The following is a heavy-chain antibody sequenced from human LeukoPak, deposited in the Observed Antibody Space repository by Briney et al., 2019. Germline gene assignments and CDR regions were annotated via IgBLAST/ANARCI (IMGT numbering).Heavy chain of an antibody. J-gene: IGHJ4*02. CDR1: GYSFTSYW. D-gene: IGHD3-10*01. CDR3: ARHEFHASGSYYMAY. Sequence: GESLKISCKGSGYSFTSYWIGWVRHMPGKGLEWMGTIYPADSDTRYSPSFQGQVTISADKSVSTAHLQWSSLKASDNAIYYCARHEFHASGSYYMAYWGQGTLVTVSS. CDR2: IYPADSDT. V-gene: IGHV5-51*01.